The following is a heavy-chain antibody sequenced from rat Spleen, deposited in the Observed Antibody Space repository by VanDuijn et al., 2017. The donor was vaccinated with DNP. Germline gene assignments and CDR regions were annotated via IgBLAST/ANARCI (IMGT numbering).Heavy chain of an antibody. V-gene: IGHV5-7*01. CDR2: ISYDGTRT. J-gene: IGHJ2*01. D-gene: IGHD1-1*01. CDR3: TRYYDSFDY. Sequence: EVQLVESGGGLVQPGRSLKLSCVASGFTFSDYNMARVRQAPKKGLEWVANISYDGTRTYYRASVKGRFTISRDYAKPTLYLQMDSLRSEDTATYYCTRYYDSFDYWGQGVMVTVSS. CDR1: GFTFSDYN.